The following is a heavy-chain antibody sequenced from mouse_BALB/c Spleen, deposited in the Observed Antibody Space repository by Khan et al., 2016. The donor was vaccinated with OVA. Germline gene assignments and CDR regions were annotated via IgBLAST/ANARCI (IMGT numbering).Heavy chain of an antibody. V-gene: IGHV3-2*02. CDR3: ARGNYDGYYFDY. D-gene: IGHD2-4*01. CDR1: GYSITSGYA. Sequence: EVQLQESGPGLVKPSQSLSLTCTVTGYSITSGYAWNWIRQFPGNKLEWMGYISYSGVTSYTPSLKSRISLTRVTSKNQFFLQLNSLTTEDTATDYCARGNYDGYYFDYWGQGTTLTVSS. J-gene: IGHJ2*01. CDR2: ISYSGVT.